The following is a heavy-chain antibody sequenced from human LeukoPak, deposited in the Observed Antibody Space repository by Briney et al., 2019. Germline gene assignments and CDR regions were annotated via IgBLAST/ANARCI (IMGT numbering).Heavy chain of an antibody. CDR2: IGRSGTTI. Sequence: GGSLRHSCAASGFTFSDYYMSWIRQVPGKGLEWVSYIGRSGTTIHYADSVKGRFTISWDNAKKSLYLQMNSLRAEDTAVYYCARSGKIYFDWLLDYWGQGTLVTVSS. CDR1: GFTFSDYY. CDR3: ARSGKIYFDWLLDY. D-gene: IGHD3-9*01. V-gene: IGHV3-11*04. J-gene: IGHJ4*02.